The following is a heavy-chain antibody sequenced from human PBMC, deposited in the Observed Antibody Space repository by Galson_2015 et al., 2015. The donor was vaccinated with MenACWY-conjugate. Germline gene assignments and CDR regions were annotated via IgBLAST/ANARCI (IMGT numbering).Heavy chain of an antibody. CDR1: GGSISGYY. J-gene: IGHJ4*02. Sequence: SETLSLTCTDSGGSISGYYWSWIRQPPGKELEWIGYIYYSGSTNYNPSLKSRVTVSVDTSKNQFSLKLTSVTAADTAVYYCARHGDDCNYGVFDCWGQGTLVTVSS. V-gene: IGHV4-59*08. CDR3: ARHGDDCNYGVFDC. CDR2: IYYSGST. D-gene: IGHD5-24*01.